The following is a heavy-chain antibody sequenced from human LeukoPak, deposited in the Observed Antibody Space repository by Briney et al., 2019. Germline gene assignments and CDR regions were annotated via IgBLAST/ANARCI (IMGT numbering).Heavy chain of an antibody. Sequence: ASVKVSCKASGYTFTSYGISWVRQAPGQRLEWMGWINAGNGNTKYSQKFQGRVTITRDTSASTAYMELSSLRSEDTAVYYCAISPDTVTTELAHFDYWGQGTLVTVSS. CDR1: GYTFTSYG. CDR2: INAGNGNT. J-gene: IGHJ4*02. V-gene: IGHV1-3*01. D-gene: IGHD4-17*01. CDR3: AISPDTVTTELAHFDY.